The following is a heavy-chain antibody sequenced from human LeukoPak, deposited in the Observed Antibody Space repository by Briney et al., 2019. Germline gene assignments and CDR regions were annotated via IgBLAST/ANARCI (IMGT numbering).Heavy chain of an antibody. D-gene: IGHD3-9*01. CDR1: GYTFTSYG. Sequence: ASVKVSCKASGYTFTSYGISWVRQAPGQGLEWMGWISAYNGNTNYAQKLQGRVTMTTDTSTSTAYMELRSLRSDDTAVYYCARGGTFPTVLRYFDRLQTGGYYYMDVWGKGTTVTVSS. CDR2: ISAYNGNT. V-gene: IGHV1-18*01. J-gene: IGHJ6*03. CDR3: ARGGTFPTVLRYFDRLQTGGYYYMDV.